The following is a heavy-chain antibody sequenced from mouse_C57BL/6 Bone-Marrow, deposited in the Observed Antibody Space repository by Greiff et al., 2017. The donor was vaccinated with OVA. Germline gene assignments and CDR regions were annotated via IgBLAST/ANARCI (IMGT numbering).Heavy chain of an antibody. V-gene: IGHV3-6*01. Sequence: EVKLVESGPGLVKPSQSLSLTCSVTGYSITSGYYWNWIRQFPGNKLEWMGYISYDGSNNYNPSLKNRISITRDTSKNQFFLKLNSVTTEDTATYYCASYYGNVDYWGQGTTLTVSS. D-gene: IGHD2-10*01. CDR2: ISYDGSN. CDR3: ASYYGNVDY. CDR1: GYSITSGYY. J-gene: IGHJ2*01.